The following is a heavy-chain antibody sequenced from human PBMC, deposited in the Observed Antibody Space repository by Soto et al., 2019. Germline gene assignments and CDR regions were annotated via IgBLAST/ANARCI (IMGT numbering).Heavy chain of an antibody. CDR1: GFSFNSYA. D-gene: IGHD3-22*01. V-gene: IGHV3-23*01. CDR3: AKKFYDDASGYYSRDAFDV. J-gene: IGHJ3*01. CDR2: ISGSGGST. Sequence: EVQLMESGGGLVQPGESLRLSCAASGFSFNSYAMGWVRQAPGKGLEWVSGISGSGGSTFYADSVKGRFTISRQNSKSMLYLQMNSLRAEDTALYYCAKKFYDDASGYYSRDAFDVWGQGAMVTVSS.